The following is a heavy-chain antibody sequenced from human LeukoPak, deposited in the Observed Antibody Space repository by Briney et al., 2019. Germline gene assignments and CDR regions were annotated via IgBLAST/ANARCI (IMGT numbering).Heavy chain of an antibody. J-gene: IGHJ6*02. D-gene: IGHD3-22*01. CDR3: ARRSSSGYYDYYGMDV. V-gene: IGHV1-69*13. CDR1: GGTFSSYA. CDR2: IIPIFGTA. Sequence: ASVKVSCKASGGTFSSYAISWVRQAPGQGLEWMGGIIPIFGTANYAQKFQGRVTITADESTSTAYMELSSLRSDDTAVYYCARRSSSGYYDYYGMDVWGQGTTVTVSS.